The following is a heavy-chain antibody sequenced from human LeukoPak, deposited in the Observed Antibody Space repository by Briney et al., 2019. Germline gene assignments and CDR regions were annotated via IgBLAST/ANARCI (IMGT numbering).Heavy chain of an antibody. CDR2: FDYSGSI. CDR3: AKHGISYTWRFDP. J-gene: IGHJ5*02. V-gene: IGHV4-59*08. CDR1: GGSISSYY. D-gene: IGHD1-1*01. Sequence: SETLSLTCTVSGGSISSYYWNWIRQPPGKGLEWIGYFDYSGSINYNPSLKSRVTISVDTSKNQFYLKMSSVTAADTAVYYCAKHGISYTWRFDPWGQGTLVTVSS.